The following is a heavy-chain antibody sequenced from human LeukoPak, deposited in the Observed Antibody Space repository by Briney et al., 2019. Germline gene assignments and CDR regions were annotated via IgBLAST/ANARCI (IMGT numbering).Heavy chain of an antibody. D-gene: IGHD3-16*02. CDR2: IYTSGST. V-gene: IGHV4-61*02. CDR3: AREFTFGGVISN. Sequence: PSQTLSLTCTVSGGSISSGSYYWSWIRQPAGKGLEWIGRIYTSGSTNYNPSLKSRVTISVDTSKNQFSLKVTSVTAADTAVYYCAREFTFGGVISNWGQGTLVTVSS. CDR1: GGSISSGSYY. J-gene: IGHJ4*02.